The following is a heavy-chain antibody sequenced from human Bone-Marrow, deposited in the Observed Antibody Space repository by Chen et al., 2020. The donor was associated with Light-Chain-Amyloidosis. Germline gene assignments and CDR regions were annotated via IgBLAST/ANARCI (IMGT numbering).Heavy chain of an antibody. J-gene: IGHJ4*02. CDR2: FYYSGST. CDR3: AASVAAPYYFDY. V-gene: IGHV4-39*01. Sequence: QLQLQESGPGLVKPSETLSLTCTVSGGSISSSSYYWGWIRQPPGKGLEWIGSFYYSGSTYYNPSLKSRVTISVDTSKNQFSLKLSSVTAADTAVYYCAASVAAPYYFDYWGQGTLVTVSS. CDR1: GGSISSSSYY. D-gene: IGHD6-19*01.